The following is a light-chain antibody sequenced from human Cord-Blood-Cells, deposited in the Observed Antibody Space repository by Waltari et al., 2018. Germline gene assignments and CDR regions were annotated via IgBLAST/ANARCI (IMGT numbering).Light chain of an antibody. CDR2: EAS. J-gene: IGKJ4*01. CDR3: QQRSNWPLT. V-gene: IGKV3-11*01. Sequence: IVLPQSPATLSLSPRDRATLSCRPSQSVSSYLAWYQQKPGPAPRLLLYEASNRATGIPARFSGSGSGTDFTLTISSLEPEDFAVYYCQQRSNWPLTFGGGTKVEIK. CDR1: QSVSSY.